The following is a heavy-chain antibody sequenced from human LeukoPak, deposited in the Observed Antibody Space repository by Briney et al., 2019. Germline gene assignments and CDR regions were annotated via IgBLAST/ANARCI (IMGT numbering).Heavy chain of an antibody. CDR1: GYTFSSYG. CDR2: INAYNGDT. Sequence: ASVKVSCKTSGYTFSSYGISWVRQAPGQGLEWMGWINAYNGDTNSAPKLQGRVTMTKDTSTSTAYMELRSLRSDDTAVYYCARDLRSSSVYYFDYWGQGTLITVSS. V-gene: IGHV1-18*01. D-gene: IGHD6-6*01. J-gene: IGHJ4*02. CDR3: ARDLRSSSVYYFDY.